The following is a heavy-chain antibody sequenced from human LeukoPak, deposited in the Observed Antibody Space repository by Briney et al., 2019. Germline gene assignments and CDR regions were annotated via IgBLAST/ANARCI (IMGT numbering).Heavy chain of an antibody. CDR1: DGSIASSNNY. CDR2: IYYNGNT. J-gene: IGHJ5*02. CDR3: ARLSTSSPLSWFDP. V-gene: IGHV4-39*01. D-gene: IGHD2-2*01. Sequence: SETLSLTCTVSDGSIASSNNYWGWIRQPPGKGLEWIGSIYYNGNTYYNPSLKTRLTISVDTSKKQFSLKLSSVSAADKAVYYCARLSTSSPLSWFDPWGQGTLVTVSS.